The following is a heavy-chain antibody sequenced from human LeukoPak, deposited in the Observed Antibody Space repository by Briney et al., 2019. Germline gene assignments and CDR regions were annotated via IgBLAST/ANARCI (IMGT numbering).Heavy chain of an antibody. V-gene: IGHV3-33*01. D-gene: IGHD1-26*01. Sequence: GGSLRLSCAASGFTFSTYGMHWVRQAPGKGLEWVAVVWYDGSNIHYVDSVKGRFTISRDNSKSTLYLQMNSLTAEDTAVYYCARGGYSGTYFFDYWGQGTLVTVSS. CDR1: GFTFSTYG. CDR2: VWYDGSNI. CDR3: ARGGYSGTYFFDY. J-gene: IGHJ4*02.